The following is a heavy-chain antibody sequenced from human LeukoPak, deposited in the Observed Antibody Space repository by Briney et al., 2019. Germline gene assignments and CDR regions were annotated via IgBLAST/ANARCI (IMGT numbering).Heavy chain of an antibody. CDR1: GFTLGDYA. Sequence: GGSLRLSCTASGFTLGDYAMSWFRQAPGKGLEWVGFIRSKAYGGTTEYAASVKGRFTISRDDSKSIAYLQMNSLKTEDTAVYYCTSAYSSSTLLFGYWGQGTLVTVSS. CDR2: IRSKAYGGTT. J-gene: IGHJ4*02. D-gene: IGHD6-6*01. V-gene: IGHV3-49*03. CDR3: TSAYSSSTLLFGY.